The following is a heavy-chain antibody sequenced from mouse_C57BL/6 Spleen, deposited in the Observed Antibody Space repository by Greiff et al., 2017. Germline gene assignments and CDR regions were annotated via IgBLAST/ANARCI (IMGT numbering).Heavy chain of an antibody. CDR1: GFNIKDDY. Sequence: EVQLQQSGAELVRPGASVKLSCTASGFNIKDDYMHWVKQRPEQGLEWIGWIDPENGDTEYASQFQGKATITADTSSNTAYLQLSSLTSEDTAVDYCTRSNYFDYWGQGTTLTVSS. V-gene: IGHV14-4*01. CDR3: TRSNYFDY. J-gene: IGHJ2*01. CDR2: IDPENGDT.